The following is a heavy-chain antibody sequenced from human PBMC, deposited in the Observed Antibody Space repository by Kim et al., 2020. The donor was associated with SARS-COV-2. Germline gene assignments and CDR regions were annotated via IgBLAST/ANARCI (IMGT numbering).Heavy chain of an antibody. J-gene: IGHJ4*02. CDR3: ARDRSGYSYGLGYYFDY. CDR1: GGSISSYY. D-gene: IGHD5-18*01. Sequence: SETLSLTCTVSGGSISSYYWSWIRQPPGKGLEWIGYIYYSGSTNYNPSLKSRVTISVDTSKNQFSLKLSSVTAADTAVYYCARDRSGYSYGLGYYFDYWGQGTLVTVSS. V-gene: IGHV4-59*13. CDR2: IYYSGST.